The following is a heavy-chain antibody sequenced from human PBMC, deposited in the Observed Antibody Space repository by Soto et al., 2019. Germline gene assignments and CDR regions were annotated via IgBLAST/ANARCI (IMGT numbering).Heavy chain of an antibody. CDR1: GGTFSSYT. CDR3: VREVLQLLDY. Sequence: QVQLVQSGAEVKKPGSSVKVSCKASGGTFSSYTISWVRQAPGQGLEWMGRIIPILGIANYAQKFQGRVTITAEKSTSTSYMGLSSLRSEDTAVYYCVREVLQLLDYWGQGTLVTVSS. J-gene: IGHJ4*02. CDR2: IIPILGIA. D-gene: IGHD1-1*01. V-gene: IGHV1-69*08.